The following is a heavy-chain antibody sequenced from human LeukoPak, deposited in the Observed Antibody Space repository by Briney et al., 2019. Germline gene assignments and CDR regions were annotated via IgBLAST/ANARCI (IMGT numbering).Heavy chain of an antibody. CDR2: IYYSGST. CDR3: ARVGATVSAFDY. J-gene: IGHJ4*02. Sequence: SETLSLTCTVSGGSISSSSYYWGWIRQPPGKGLEWIGSIYYSGSTYYNPSLKSRVTIAVDTSKNQFSLKLSSVTAADTAVYYCARVGATVSAFDYWGQGTLVTVSS. D-gene: IGHD1-26*01. V-gene: IGHV4-39*01. CDR1: GGSISSSSYY.